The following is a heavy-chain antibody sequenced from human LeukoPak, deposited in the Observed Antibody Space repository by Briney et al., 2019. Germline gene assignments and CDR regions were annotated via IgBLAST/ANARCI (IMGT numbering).Heavy chain of an antibody. CDR3: AKDRGGSYNY. CDR2: ISWNSGSI. Sequence: GRSLRLSYAASGFTFDDYAMHWVRQAPGKGLEWVSGISWNSGSIGYADSVKGRFTISRDNAKNSLYLQMNSLRAEDTALYYCAKDRGGSYNYWGQGTLVTVSS. CDR1: GFTFDDYA. V-gene: IGHV3-9*01. J-gene: IGHJ4*02. D-gene: IGHD1-26*01.